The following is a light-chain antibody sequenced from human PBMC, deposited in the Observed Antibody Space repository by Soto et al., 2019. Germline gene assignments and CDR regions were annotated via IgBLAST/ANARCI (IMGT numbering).Light chain of an antibody. J-gene: IGKJ1*01. CDR3: QQYNSYSGT. V-gene: IGKV1-5*03. CDR2: KAS. CDR1: QSISSW. Sequence: DIQMTQSPSTLSASVGDRVTIPFRASQSISSWLAWYQQKPGKAPKLLIYKASSLESGVPSRFSGSGSGTEFTLTISSLQPDDFATYYCQQYNSYSGTFGQGTKVDIK.